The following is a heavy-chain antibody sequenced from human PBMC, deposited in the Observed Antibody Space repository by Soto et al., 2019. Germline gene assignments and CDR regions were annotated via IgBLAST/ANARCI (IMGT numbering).Heavy chain of an antibody. Sequence: EVQILQSGGGLEQPGGSLRLSCAASGFTFSNYAMSWIRQAPGKGLEWVSTIRETGNTYYADSVRGRFATSRDNTENTRYLQRSSLRAEDTAVYYCAKQQMGVIRALDYWGQGTLVTVSS. CDR3: AKQQMGVIRALDY. CDR2: IRETGNT. CDR1: GFTFSNYA. V-gene: IGHV3-23*01. J-gene: IGHJ4*02. D-gene: IGHD1-26*01.